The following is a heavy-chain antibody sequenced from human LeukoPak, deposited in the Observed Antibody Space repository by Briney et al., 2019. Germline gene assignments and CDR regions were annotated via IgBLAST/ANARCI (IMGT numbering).Heavy chain of an antibody. Sequence: PSETLSLTCTVSGGSMNQYYWSWIRQPAGKGLEWIGRIYSTGTTYYKPSLKSRVTMSVDTSHNQFFLKLNSVTAADTAVYYCARAYSSSWYFNWFDPWGQGTLVTVSS. CDR1: GGSMNQYY. CDR3: ARAYSSSWYFNWFDP. CDR2: IYSTGTT. J-gene: IGHJ5*02. D-gene: IGHD6-13*01. V-gene: IGHV4-4*07.